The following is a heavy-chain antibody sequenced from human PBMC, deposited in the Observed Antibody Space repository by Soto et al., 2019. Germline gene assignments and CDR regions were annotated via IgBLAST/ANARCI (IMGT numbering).Heavy chain of an antibody. J-gene: IGHJ6*02. CDR1: GFTFSGYG. CDR2: IWYDGSNK. Sequence: QVQLVESGGGVVQPGRSLRLSCAASGFTFSGYGMHWVRQAPGQGLEWVAVIWYDGSNKYYADSAKGRFTISRDNSNNTLYLQMNSLRGEDTAVYYCARGITVIYSKMDVWGQGTPVTVSS. CDR3: ARGITVIYSKMDV. D-gene: IGHD5-12*01. V-gene: IGHV3-33*01.